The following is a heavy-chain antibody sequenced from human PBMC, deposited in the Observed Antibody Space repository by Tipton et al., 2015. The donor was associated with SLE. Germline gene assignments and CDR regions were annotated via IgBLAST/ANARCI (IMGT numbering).Heavy chain of an antibody. J-gene: IGHJ4*02. D-gene: IGHD6-6*01. CDR2: ITHSGST. Sequence: TLSLTCAVSGGSISSGYYWGWIRQPPGKGLEWIGEITHSGSTNYNPSLKSRVTISVDTSKNQFSLRLTSVTAPDTAVFYCARGPGTSSSHWGQGTLVTVSS. CDR1: GGSISSGYY. CDR3: ARGPGTSSSH. V-gene: IGHV4-38-2*01.